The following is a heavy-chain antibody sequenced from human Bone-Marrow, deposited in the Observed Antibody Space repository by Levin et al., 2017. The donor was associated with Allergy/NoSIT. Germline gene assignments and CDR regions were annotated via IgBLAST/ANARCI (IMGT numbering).Heavy chain of an antibody. D-gene: IGHD6-13*01. CDR3: TRGRIAAAGTIDS. CDR2: TNSDGSST. V-gene: IGHV3-74*01. J-gene: IGHJ4*02. Sequence: GGSLRLSCAASGFTFSNYWMHWVRQAPGKGLVWVSRTNSDGSSTNYADSVKGRFTISRDNAKNTLYLQMNSLRAEDTAVYYCTRGRIAAAGTIDSWGQGTLVTVSS. CDR1: GFTFSNYW.